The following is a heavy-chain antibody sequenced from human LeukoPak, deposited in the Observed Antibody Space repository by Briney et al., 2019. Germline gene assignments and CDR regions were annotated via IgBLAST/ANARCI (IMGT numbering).Heavy chain of an antibody. CDR3: ARRAGAYSHPYDY. D-gene: IGHD4/OR15-4a*01. J-gene: IGHJ4*02. Sequence: PGGSLRLSCAASGFTFSDYYMSWIRQAPGKGLEWVSYISSSGSTIYYADSVKGRFTISRDNAKNTLYLQMNSLRAEDTAVYYCARRAGAYSHPYDYWGQGTLVTVSS. CDR1: GFTFSDYY. V-gene: IGHV3-11*01. CDR2: ISSSGSTI.